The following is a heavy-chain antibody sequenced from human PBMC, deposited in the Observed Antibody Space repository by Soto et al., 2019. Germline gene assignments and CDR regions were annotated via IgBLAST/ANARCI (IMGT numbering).Heavy chain of an antibody. J-gene: IGHJ5*02. V-gene: IGHV4-59*01. Sequence: SETLSLTCTVSGGSISSYYWSWIRQPPGKGPEWIGYIYYSGSTNYNPSLKSRVTISVDTSKNQFSLKLSSVTAADTAVYYCARFTRHYYDSSGYKVTTGFDPWGQGTLVTVSS. CDR3: ARFTRHYYDSSGYKVTTGFDP. CDR1: GGSISSYY. D-gene: IGHD3-22*01. CDR2: IYYSGST.